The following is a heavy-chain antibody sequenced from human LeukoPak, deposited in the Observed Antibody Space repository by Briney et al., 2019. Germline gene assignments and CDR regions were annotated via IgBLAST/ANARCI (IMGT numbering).Heavy chain of an antibody. CDR2: ISGSGGST. Sequence: GGSLRLSCAAPGFTFSSYAMSWVRQAPGKGLEWVSAISGSGGSTYYADSVKGRFTISRDNSKNTLYLQMNSLRAEDTAVYYCAKIPLGLFGRFDYWGQGTLVTVSS. CDR1: GFTFSSYA. D-gene: IGHD3-22*01. J-gene: IGHJ4*02. CDR3: AKIPLGLFGRFDY. V-gene: IGHV3-23*01.